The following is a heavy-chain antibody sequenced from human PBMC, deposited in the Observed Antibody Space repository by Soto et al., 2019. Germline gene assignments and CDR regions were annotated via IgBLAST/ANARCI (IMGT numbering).Heavy chain of an antibody. CDR1: GVSVTSGSYY. Sequence: PSETLSLTCTVSGVSVTSGSYYWSWIRQPPGKGLEWIGCIYYSGSTNYNPSLKSRVTISVDTSKNQFSLKLSSVTAADTAVYYCARHVEGGYIAALDYFDYWGQGTLVTVSS. CDR3: ARHVEGGYIAALDYFDY. V-gene: IGHV4-61*01. D-gene: IGHD6-6*01. J-gene: IGHJ4*02. CDR2: IYYSGST.